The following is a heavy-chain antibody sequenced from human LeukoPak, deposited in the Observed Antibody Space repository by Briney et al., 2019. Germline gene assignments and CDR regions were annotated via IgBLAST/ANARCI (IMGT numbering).Heavy chain of an antibody. CDR2: ISAYNGNT. V-gene: IGHV1-18*01. J-gene: IGHJ4*02. Sequence: ASVKVSCKASGYTFTNFGISWVRQAPGQGLEWMGWISAYNGNTNYAQEVQGRVTMTTDTSTNTAYMELRSLRSDDTAVYYCARDYYASGSGPFDYWGQGTLVTVSS. CDR3: ARDYYASGSGPFDY. D-gene: IGHD3-10*01. CDR1: GYTFTNFG.